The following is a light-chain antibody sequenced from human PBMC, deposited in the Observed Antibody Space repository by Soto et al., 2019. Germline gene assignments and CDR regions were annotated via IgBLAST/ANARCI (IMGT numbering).Light chain of an antibody. Sequence: QSALTQPASVSGSPGQSITISCTGTSSDVGGYNYVSWYQQHPGKVPKLLIYAVSSRPAGVSDRFSGSKSGNTASLTISGLQTEDEALYFCCSYTNVYSYVFGRGTKVTVL. CDR1: SSDVGGYNY. CDR3: CSYTNVYSYV. J-gene: IGLJ1*01. V-gene: IGLV2-14*03. CDR2: AVS.